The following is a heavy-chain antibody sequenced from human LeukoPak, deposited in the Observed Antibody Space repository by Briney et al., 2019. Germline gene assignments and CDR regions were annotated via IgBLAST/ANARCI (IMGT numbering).Heavy chain of an antibody. CDR3: ARVILVRSVLRGYYFDY. J-gene: IGHJ4*02. D-gene: IGHD3-10*01. Sequence: SETLSLTCTVSGGSMRDNYWTWIRQSLGKELEFIGYIYSTGDTYYNPSLQSRVTISVDTSKNHFSLKLRSVTAADTALYYCARVILVRSVLRGYYFDYWGQGTLVTVSS. V-gene: IGHV4-59*01. CDR1: GGSMRDNY. CDR2: IYSTGDT.